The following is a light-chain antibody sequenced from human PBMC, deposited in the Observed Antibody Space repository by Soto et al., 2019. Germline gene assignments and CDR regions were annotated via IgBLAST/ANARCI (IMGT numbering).Light chain of an antibody. J-gene: IGKJ1*01. CDR1: QSVTNNY. V-gene: IGKV3-20*01. CDR3: QQCSFSPRT. Sequence: EIVLTQSPGTLSLSPGERATLSCRASQSVTNNYLDWFQQKPGQAPRLLIYDASIRADGIPDRFSGSGSETDFTPTISRLEPEDSAVYYCQQCSFSPRTFGQGTKVDIK. CDR2: DAS.